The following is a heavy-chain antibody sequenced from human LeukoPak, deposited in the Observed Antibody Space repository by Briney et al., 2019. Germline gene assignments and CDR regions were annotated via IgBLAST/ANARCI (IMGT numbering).Heavy chain of an antibody. D-gene: IGHD3-10*01. Sequence: GASVKVSCKASGYTFTSYDINWVRQATGQGLEWMGWMNPNSGNTGYAQKFQGRVTMTRNTSISTAYMELSSLRSEDTAVYYCARGLGFWELLGIDYWGQGTLVTVSS. CDR2: MNPNSGNT. CDR3: ARGLGFWELLGIDY. CDR1: GYTFTSYD. J-gene: IGHJ4*02. V-gene: IGHV1-8*01.